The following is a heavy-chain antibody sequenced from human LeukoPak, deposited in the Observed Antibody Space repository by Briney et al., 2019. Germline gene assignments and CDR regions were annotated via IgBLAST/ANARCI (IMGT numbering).Heavy chain of an antibody. CDR1: GYTLTELS. Sequence: ASVKVSCKVSGYTLTELSMHWVRQAPGKGLEWTGGFDPEDGETIYAQKFQGRVTMTEDTSTDTAYMELSSLRSEDTAMYYCATDINDDFWSGYYGFDHWGQGTLVTVSS. V-gene: IGHV1-24*01. CDR2: FDPEDGET. J-gene: IGHJ4*02. CDR3: ATDINDDFWSGYYGFDH. D-gene: IGHD3-3*01.